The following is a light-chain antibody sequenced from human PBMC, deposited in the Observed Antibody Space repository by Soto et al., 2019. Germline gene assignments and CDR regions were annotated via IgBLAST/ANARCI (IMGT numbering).Light chain of an antibody. CDR2: DTS. Sequence: EIVMTQSPATLSVSPGERATLSCMASQSVSSNLAWYQQNPGQAPRLLIYDTSTRATGVPARFSGSGSGTEFTLTISSLQSEDFAVYYCQQYNNWPTWAFGQGTKVEIK. J-gene: IGKJ1*01. CDR3: QQYNNWPTWA. CDR1: QSVSSN. V-gene: IGKV3-15*01.